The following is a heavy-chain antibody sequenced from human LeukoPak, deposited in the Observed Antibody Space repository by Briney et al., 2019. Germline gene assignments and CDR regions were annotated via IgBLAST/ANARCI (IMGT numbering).Heavy chain of an antibody. CDR3: ARGLDYYDSSGYYYHDAFDI. CDR2: INHSGST. Sequence: SETLSLTCAVYGGSFSGYYWSWIRQPPGKGLEWIGEINHSGSTNYNPSLKSRVTISVDTSKNQFSLKLSSVTAADTAVYYCARGLDYYDSSGYYYHDAFDIWGQGTMVTVSS. CDR1: GGSFSGYY. V-gene: IGHV4-34*01. J-gene: IGHJ3*02. D-gene: IGHD3-22*01.